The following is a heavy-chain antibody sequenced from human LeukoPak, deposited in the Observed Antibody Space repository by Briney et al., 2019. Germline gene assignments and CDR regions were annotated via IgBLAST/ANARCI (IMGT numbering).Heavy chain of an antibody. CDR1: GGSISSTSYY. J-gene: IGHJ4*02. CDR2: MYHNGST. D-gene: IGHD4-23*01. V-gene: IGHV4-39*07. Sequence: SETLSLTCTVSGGSISSTSYYWGWIRQPPGKGLEWIGSMYHNGSTYYNPSLKSRVTISVDTSKNQFSLKLSPVIAADTAVYYCARVGVDYSGNIIKYYFDYWGQGTLVTVSS. CDR3: ARVGVDYSGNIIKYYFDY.